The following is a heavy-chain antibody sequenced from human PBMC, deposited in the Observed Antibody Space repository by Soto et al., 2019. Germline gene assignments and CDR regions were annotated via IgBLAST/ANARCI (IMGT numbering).Heavy chain of an antibody. CDR3: AREDCISTSCYRTWFDP. Sequence: SEKVSCKASGGTFSSYAISWVRQAPGQGLEWMGGIIPIFGTANYAQKYQGRVTITADESTSTAYMELSSLRSEDTAVYYCAREDCISTSCYRTWFDPWGQGTLVTVS. D-gene: IGHD2-2*01. V-gene: IGHV1-69*13. CDR1: GGTFSSYA. CDR2: IIPIFGTA. J-gene: IGHJ5*02.